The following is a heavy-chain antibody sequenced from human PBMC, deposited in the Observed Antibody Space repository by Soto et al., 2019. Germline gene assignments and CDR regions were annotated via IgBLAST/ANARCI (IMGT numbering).Heavy chain of an antibody. V-gene: IGHV3-33*01. J-gene: IGHJ4*02. Sequence: QVQLVESGGGVVQPGRSLRLSCAASGFTFSSYGMHWVRQAPGKGLEWVAVIWYDGSNKYYADCVKGRFTISRDNSTNTLYLQMNSLSAEDTAVYYCARERVDIVGTIFDYWGQGTLVTVSS. CDR3: ARERVDIVGTIFDY. CDR1: GFTFSSYG. CDR2: IWYDGSNK. D-gene: IGHD5-12*01.